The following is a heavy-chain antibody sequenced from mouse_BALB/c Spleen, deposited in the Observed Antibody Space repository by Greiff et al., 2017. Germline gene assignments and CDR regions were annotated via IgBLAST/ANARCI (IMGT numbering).Heavy chain of an antibody. CDR2: ISNLAYSI. D-gene: IGHD1-1*02. J-gene: IGHJ4*01. Sequence: EVKLMESGGGLVQPGGSRKLSCAASGFTFSDYGMAWVRQAPGKGPEGVAFISNLAYSIYYADTVTGRFTISRENAKNTLYLEMSSLRSEDTAMYYCARVWNYAMDYWGQGTSVTVSS. CDR1: GFTFSDYG. V-gene: IGHV5-15*02. CDR3: ARVWNYAMDY.